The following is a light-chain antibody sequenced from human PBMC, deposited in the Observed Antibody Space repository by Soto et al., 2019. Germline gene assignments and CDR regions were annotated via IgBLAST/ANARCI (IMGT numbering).Light chain of an antibody. CDR2: DAS. J-gene: IGKJ5*01. V-gene: IGKV3-11*01. CDR1: QTINNY. Sequence: DIVFTQSPATLSLSPGERVTLSCRSSQTINNYLAWYQQKPGQTPRLLIYDASNRATGIPGRFSGSGSGTDFTLTISSLEPEDFAVYYCQQRSNWPSITFGQGTRLEIK. CDR3: QQRSNWPSIT.